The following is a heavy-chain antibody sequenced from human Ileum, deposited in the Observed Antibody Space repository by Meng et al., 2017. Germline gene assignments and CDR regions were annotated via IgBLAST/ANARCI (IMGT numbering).Heavy chain of an antibody. J-gene: IGHJ4*02. CDR3: AKNGAYCLES. CDR2: FHPGSGA. Sequence: GPSEESGPGLVKTSGTPSLTCAVSGGSISGGTWWSWVRQPPGKGLQWIGQFHPGSGAAYNPSLETRVTISVDTSKNQFSLELTSVTAADTAVYYCAKNGAYCLESWGQGTLVTVSS. V-gene: IGHV4-4*02. D-gene: IGHD2-21*01. CDR1: GGSISGGTW.